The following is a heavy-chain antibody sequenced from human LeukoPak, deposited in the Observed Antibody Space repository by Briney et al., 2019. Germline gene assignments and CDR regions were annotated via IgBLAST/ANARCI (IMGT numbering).Heavy chain of an antibody. J-gene: IGHJ5*02. Sequence: SETLSLTCSVSGGSISGYYWSWIRQPAGKGLEWIGRIYNSGSIKYNPSLKSRVTMSVDTSKNQFSLNLHSVTAADTAIYYCARDHYNNCGNWFDPWGQGTLVTVSS. CDR2: IYNSGSI. D-gene: IGHD4-11*01. V-gene: IGHV4-4*07. CDR3: ARDHYNNCGNWFDP. CDR1: GGSISGYY.